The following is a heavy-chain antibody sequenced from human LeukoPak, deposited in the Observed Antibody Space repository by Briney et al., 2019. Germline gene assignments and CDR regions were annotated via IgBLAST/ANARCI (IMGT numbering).Heavy chain of an antibody. CDR1: GYSFTSYW. Sequence: GESLKISCKGSGYSFTSYWIGWVRQMPGKGLEWMGIIYPGDSDTRYSPSFQGQVTISADKSISTAYLQWSSLKASDTAMYYCARILNEFVPHNWFDPWGQGTLVTVSS. CDR3: ARILNEFVPHNWFDP. V-gene: IGHV5-51*01. CDR2: IYPGDSDT. J-gene: IGHJ5*02.